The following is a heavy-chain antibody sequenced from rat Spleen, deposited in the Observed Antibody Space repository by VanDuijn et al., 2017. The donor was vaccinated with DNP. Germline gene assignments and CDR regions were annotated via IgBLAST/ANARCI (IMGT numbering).Heavy chain of an antibody. CDR1: GHSITDNY. CDR2: ISYSGST. J-gene: IGHJ2*01. V-gene: IGHV3-1*01. CDR3: ARWSRYFDY. Sequence: EVQLLESGPGLVEPSQSLSLTCSVTGHSITDNYWGWIRKFPGNKMEYIGHISYSGSTNYNPSLKSRFSITRDTSKNQFFLQLNSVTTEDTATYYCARWSRYFDYWGQGVMVTVSS.